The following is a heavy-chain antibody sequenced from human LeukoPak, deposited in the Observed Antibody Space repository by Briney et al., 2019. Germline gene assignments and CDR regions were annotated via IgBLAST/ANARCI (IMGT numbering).Heavy chain of an antibody. V-gene: IGHV1-18*01. D-gene: IGHD2-15*01. Sequence: ASVMLSCKASGYTFINYGISWVRQAPGQGLEWMGWISTYNGITNYAEKFQGRVTMTTDTSTTTVYMDLRSLRSDDTAVYYCARDRARRILARVIAADAFDFWGQGTMVTVSS. CDR3: ARDRARRILARVIAADAFDF. J-gene: IGHJ3*01. CDR1: GYTFINYG. CDR2: ISTYNGIT.